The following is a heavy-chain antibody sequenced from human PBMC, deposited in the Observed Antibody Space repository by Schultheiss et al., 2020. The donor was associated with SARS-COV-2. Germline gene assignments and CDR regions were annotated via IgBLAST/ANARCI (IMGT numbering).Heavy chain of an antibody. CDR2: IYYSGST. D-gene: IGHD3-3*01. CDR1: GGSFSGYY. J-gene: IGHJ2*01. CDR3: ARDFRRSDFWSGNAHWYFDL. Sequence: SETLSLTCAVYGGSFSGYYWSWIRQPPGKGLEWIGYIYYSGSTNYNPSLKSRVTISVDTSKNQFSLKLSSVTAADTAVYYCARDFRRSDFWSGNAHWYFDLWGRGTLVTVSS. V-gene: IGHV4-59*01.